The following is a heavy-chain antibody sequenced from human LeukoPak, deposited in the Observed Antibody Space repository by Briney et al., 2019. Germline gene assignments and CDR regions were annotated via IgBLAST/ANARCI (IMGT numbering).Heavy chain of an antibody. CDR1: GGTLSSYA. D-gene: IGHD5-18*01. Sequence: SVKVSCKVSGGTLSSYAISWVRQAPGKGLEWMGGIIPIFGTANYAQKFQGRVTITADESTSTAYMELSSLRSEDTAVYYCARSTTPVRGYRPRFDYWGQGTLVTVSS. J-gene: IGHJ4*02. CDR2: IIPIFGTA. V-gene: IGHV1-69*01. CDR3: ARSTTPVRGYRPRFDY.